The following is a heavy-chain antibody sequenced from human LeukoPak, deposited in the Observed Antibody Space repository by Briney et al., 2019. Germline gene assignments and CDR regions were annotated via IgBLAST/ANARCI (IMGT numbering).Heavy chain of an antibody. CDR3: ARDMSSGYYYAEDL. D-gene: IGHD3-22*01. CDR2: IYYSGST. Sequence: PSETLSLTCTVSGASISSSTYYWGWLRQPPGKGLEWIGSIYYSGSTYYNPSLKSRVAISVDTSKNQVSLKLSSVTAADTAVYYCARDMSSGYYYAEDLWGRGTLVTVSS. V-gene: IGHV4-39*07. J-gene: IGHJ2*01. CDR1: GASISSSTYY.